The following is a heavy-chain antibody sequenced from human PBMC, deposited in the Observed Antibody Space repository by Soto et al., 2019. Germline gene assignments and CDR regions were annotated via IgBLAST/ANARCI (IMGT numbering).Heavy chain of an antibody. J-gene: IGHJ4*02. Sequence: PSATLSLTCTVSGGSISSYYWSWIRQPPGKGLEWIGYIYYSGSTNYTPSLKSRVTISVDTSKNQFSLKLNSMTAADTAVYYCARHNYGSGSTYFDYWGQGTLVTVSS. D-gene: IGHD3-10*01. V-gene: IGHV4-59*08. CDR2: IYYSGST. CDR3: ARHNYGSGSTYFDY. CDR1: GGSISSYY.